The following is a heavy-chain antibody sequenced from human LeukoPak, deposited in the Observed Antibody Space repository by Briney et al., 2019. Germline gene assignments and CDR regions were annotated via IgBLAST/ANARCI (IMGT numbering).Heavy chain of an antibody. Sequence: PGGSLRLSCAASGFTFSRNWMSWARQAPGKGLEWVANIKQDGVEKYYVDSVKGRFTISRDNAKNSLYLEMNSLRAEDTAVYYCARVRYDSSGFDYWGQGTLVTVSS. CDR3: ARVRYDSSGFDY. V-gene: IGHV3-7*04. CDR2: IKQDGVEK. CDR1: GFTFSRNW. D-gene: IGHD3-22*01. J-gene: IGHJ4*02.